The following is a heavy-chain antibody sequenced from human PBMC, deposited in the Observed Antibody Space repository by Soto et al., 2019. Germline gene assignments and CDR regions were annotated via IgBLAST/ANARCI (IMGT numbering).Heavy chain of an antibody. CDR1: GYSFTIYW. V-gene: IGHV5-51*01. D-gene: IGHD2-15*01. J-gene: IGHJ6*02. CDR3: ARXLLSGPRTNYYYYGMDV. CDR2: IYPGDSDT. Sequence: GEALKISCKGSGYSFTIYWIGWVRQMPGKGLEWMGIIYPGDSDTRYSPSFQGQVTISADKSISTAYLQWSSLKASDTAMYYCARXLLSGPRTNYYYYGMDVWGRGTTVTVSS.